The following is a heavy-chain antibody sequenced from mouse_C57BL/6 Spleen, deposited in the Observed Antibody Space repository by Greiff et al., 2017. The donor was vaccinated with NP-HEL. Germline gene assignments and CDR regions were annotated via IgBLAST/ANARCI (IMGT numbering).Heavy chain of an antibody. CDR2: INPSSGYT. J-gene: IGHJ1*03. CDR3: ARSIYYGNYEGYFDV. D-gene: IGHD2-1*01. V-gene: IGHV1-4*01. CDR1: GYTFTSYT. Sequence: VQLQQSGAELARPGASVKMSCKASGYTFTSYTMHWVKQRPGQGLEWIGYINPSSGYTKYNQKFKDKATLTADKSSSTAYMQLSSLTSEDSAVYYCARSIYYGNYEGYFDVWGTGTTVTFSS.